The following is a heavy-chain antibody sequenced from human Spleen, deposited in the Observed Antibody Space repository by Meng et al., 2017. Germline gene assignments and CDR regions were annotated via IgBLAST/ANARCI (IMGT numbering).Heavy chain of an antibody. J-gene: IGHJ6*02. D-gene: IGHD2-15*01. V-gene: IGHV3-30*04. Sequence: GESLKISCAASGFTFSSYSIHWVRQAPAKGLEWVAVISYDGTNKYYADSVKGRFTISSDNSKNTLYLQMDSLRPEDTAVYYCAKDLDIVVVVAATYGMDVWGQGTTVTVSS. CDR2: ISYDGTNK. CDR1: GFTFSSYS. CDR3: AKDLDIVVVVAATYGMDV.